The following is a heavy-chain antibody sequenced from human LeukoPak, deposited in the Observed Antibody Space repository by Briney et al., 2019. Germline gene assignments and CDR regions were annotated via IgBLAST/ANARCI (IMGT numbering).Heavy chain of an antibody. CDR2: IHYDGSNK. Sequence: GGSLRLSCAASGFTFSTYGMHLVRLAPGKGLEWVTFIHYDGSNKYYADSVKGRFTISRDNSKNTLYLQMNSLRAEDTAVYYCAKDYFSSSYFDYWGQGTLVTVSS. CDR1: GFTFSTYG. D-gene: IGHD6-6*01. J-gene: IGHJ4*02. V-gene: IGHV3-30*02. CDR3: AKDYFSSSYFDY.